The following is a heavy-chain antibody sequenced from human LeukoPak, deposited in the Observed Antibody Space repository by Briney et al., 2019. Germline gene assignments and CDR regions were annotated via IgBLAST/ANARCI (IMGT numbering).Heavy chain of an antibody. J-gene: IGHJ4*02. Sequence: GASVKVSCKASGGTFSSYAISWVRQAPGQGLEWMGGIIPIFGTANYAQKFQGRVTITADKSTSTAYMELSSLRSEDTAVYYCARDGDYYGSGSYGLDYWGQGTLVTVSS. CDR3: ARDGDYYGSGSYGLDY. CDR1: GGTFSSYA. D-gene: IGHD3-10*01. V-gene: IGHV1-69*06. CDR2: IIPIFGTA.